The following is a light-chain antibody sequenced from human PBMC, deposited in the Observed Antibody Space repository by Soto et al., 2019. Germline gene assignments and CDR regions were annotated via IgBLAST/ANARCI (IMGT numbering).Light chain of an antibody. CDR2: AAS. V-gene: IGKV1-39*01. Sequence: DVQMTQSPSSLSASVGDRVTITCRASQSVTTYLNWYQQKPGRAPDLLIYAASTLQSGVPSRFSGSGSGTDFTLTISSLQAEDFATYYCQQSYNMPRTFGQGTKVDIK. J-gene: IGKJ1*01. CDR1: QSVTTY. CDR3: QQSYNMPRT.